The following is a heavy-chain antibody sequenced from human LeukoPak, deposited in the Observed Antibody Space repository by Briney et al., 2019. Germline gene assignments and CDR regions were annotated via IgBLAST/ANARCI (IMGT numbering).Heavy chain of an antibody. CDR3: ARVLVGGTNWFDP. CDR1: GFTFSDYY. V-gene: IGHV3-11*06. J-gene: IGHJ5*02. D-gene: IGHD1-26*01. CDR2: ISSSNTYT. Sequence: NPGGSLRLSCAASGFTFSDYYMSWIRQAPGKGLEWVSYISSSNTYTNYAASVKGRFTISRDNAKNSLYLQMNSLRAEDTAVYYCARVLVGGTNWFDPWGQGTLVTVSS.